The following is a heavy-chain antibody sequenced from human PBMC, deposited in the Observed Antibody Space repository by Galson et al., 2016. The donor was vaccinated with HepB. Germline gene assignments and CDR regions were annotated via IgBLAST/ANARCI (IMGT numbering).Heavy chain of an antibody. CDR3: ARDIAAAHIGSFYFDY. D-gene: IGHD6-25*01. Sequence: SETLSLTCTISGGSLDSGSYYWSWIRQTPGKGLEWIGYIYFSGSTKFNPSLQSRVAMSIDRSKNQFSLKLSSVTAADTAVYFCARDIAAAHIGSFYFDYWGQGTLVTVSS. CDR2: IYFSGST. V-gene: IGHV4-61*01. CDR1: GGSLDSGSYY. J-gene: IGHJ4*02.